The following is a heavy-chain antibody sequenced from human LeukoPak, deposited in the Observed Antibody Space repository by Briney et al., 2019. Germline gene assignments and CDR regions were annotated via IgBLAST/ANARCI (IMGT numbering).Heavy chain of an antibody. V-gene: IGHV3-53*01. CDR1: GFIASSNY. J-gene: IGHJ3*02. CDR3: ARETDTDAFDI. CDR2: IYSGGNT. Sequence: PGGSLRLSCAASGFIASSNYMSWVRQAPGKGLEWVSVIYSGGNTYYADSVKGRFTISRDNSKNTLYLQMNSLRVEDTAVYYCARETDTDAFDIWGQGTMVTVSS.